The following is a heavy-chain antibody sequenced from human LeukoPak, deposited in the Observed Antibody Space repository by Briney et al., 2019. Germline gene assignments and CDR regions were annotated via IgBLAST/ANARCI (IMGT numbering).Heavy chain of an antibody. CDR3: ARDRVAVAGMPNWFDP. J-gene: IGHJ5*02. D-gene: IGHD6-19*01. V-gene: IGHV1-2*02. CDR2: INPNSGGT. Sequence: ASVKVSCKASGYTFTGYYMHWVRQAPGRGLEWMGWINPNSGGTNYAQKFQGRVTMTRDTSISTAYMELSRLRSDDTAVYYCARDRVAVAGMPNWFDPWGQGTLVTVSS. CDR1: GYTFTGYY.